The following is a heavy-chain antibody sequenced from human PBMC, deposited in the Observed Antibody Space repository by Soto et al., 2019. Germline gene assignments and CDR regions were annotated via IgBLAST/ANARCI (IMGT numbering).Heavy chain of an antibody. CDR1: GFTFSSYA. Sequence: EVQLLESGGGLVQPGGSLRLSCAASGFTFSSYAMSWVRQAPGKGLEWVSAISGSGGSTYYADSVKGRFTITRDNSKNPHYLPMNSPRAEDTAVNYCPKLAMEGGYYYFDYWGQGTLVTVSS. D-gene: IGHD2-21*02. CDR3: PKLAMEGGYYYFDY. CDR2: ISGSGGST. J-gene: IGHJ4*02. V-gene: IGHV3-23*01.